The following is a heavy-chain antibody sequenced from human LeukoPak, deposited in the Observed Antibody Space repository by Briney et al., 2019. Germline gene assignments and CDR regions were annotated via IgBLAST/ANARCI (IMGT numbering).Heavy chain of an antibody. CDR2: ISAYNGNT. CDR3: ARESYCSSTSCYYYYYYMDV. Sequence: ASVKVSCKASGYTFTSHGISWVRQAPGQGLEWMGWISAYNGNTNYAQKLQGRVAMTTDTSTSTAYMELRSLRSYDTAVYYCARESYCSSTSCYYYYYYMDVWGKGTTVTVSS. CDR1: GYTFTSHG. V-gene: IGHV1-18*01. J-gene: IGHJ6*03. D-gene: IGHD2-2*01.